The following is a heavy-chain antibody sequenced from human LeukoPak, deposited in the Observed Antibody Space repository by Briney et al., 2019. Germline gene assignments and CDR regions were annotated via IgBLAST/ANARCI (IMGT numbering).Heavy chain of an antibody. Sequence: GRSLRLSCAASRFTFSSYVMHWVRQAPGKGLEWVALIWYDGDNKYYSDSVKGRFTIPRDNSKNTLYLQMNSLRAEDTAVYYCAKARATYLYDTSGYSALDYWGQGTLVTVSS. CDR1: RFTFSSYV. V-gene: IGHV3-33*06. J-gene: IGHJ4*02. D-gene: IGHD3-22*01. CDR2: IWYDGDNK. CDR3: AKARATYLYDTSGYSALDY.